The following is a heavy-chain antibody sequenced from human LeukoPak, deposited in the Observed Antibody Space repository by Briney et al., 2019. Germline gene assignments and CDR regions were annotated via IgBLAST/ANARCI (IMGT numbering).Heavy chain of an antibody. J-gene: IGHJ6*02. Sequence: SVKVSCKASGGTFSSYAIIWVRQAPGQGLEWMGRIIPILGIANYAQKFQGRVTITADKSTSTAYMELSSLRSEDTAVYYCARDRPRSSGSYYYYGMDVWGQGTTVTVSS. D-gene: IGHD3-10*01. CDR1: GGTFSSYA. CDR3: ARDRPRSSGSYYYYGMDV. CDR2: IIPILGIA. V-gene: IGHV1-69*04.